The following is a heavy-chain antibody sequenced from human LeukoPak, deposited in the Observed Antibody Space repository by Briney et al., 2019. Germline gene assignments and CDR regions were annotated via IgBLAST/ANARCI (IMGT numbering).Heavy chain of an antibody. J-gene: IGHJ3*02. CDR2: IYYSGST. Sequence: SETLSLTCTVSDGSISSSSYYWGWIRQPPGKGLEWIGNIYYSGSTYYNPSLKSRVTISVDTSKNQFSLKLSSVTAADTAVYYCAREGGAGAFDIWGQGTMVTVSS. CDR1: DGSISSSSYY. D-gene: IGHD3-16*01. V-gene: IGHV4-39*07. CDR3: AREGGAGAFDI.